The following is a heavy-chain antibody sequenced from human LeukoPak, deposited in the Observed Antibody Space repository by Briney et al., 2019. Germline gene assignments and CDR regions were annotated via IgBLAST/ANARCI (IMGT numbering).Heavy chain of an antibody. CDR2: INHSGST. Sequence: SGTLSLTCAVYGGTFSGYYWSGIRQPPGKGLEWIGEINHSGSTNYNPSLKSRVTISVDTSKNQFSLKLSTVTAADTAVYYCARVDTAMDDAFDIWGQGTMVTVSS. J-gene: IGHJ3*02. CDR1: GGTFSGYY. V-gene: IGHV4-34*01. D-gene: IGHD5-18*01. CDR3: ARVDTAMDDAFDI.